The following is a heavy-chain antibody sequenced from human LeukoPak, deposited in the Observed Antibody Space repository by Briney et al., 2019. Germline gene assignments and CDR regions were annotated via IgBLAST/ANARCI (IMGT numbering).Heavy chain of an antibody. D-gene: IGHD6-13*01. J-gene: IGHJ4*02. CDR1: GGSISSGGYY. Sequence: SETLSLTCTVSGGSISSGGYYWSWIRQPPGKGLEWIGYIYHSGSTYYNPSLKSRVTISVDRSKNQFSLKLSSVTAADTAVYYCARHLSTAGALGIDYWGQGTLVTVSS. V-gene: IGHV4-30-2*01. CDR3: ARHLSTAGALGIDY. CDR2: IYHSGST.